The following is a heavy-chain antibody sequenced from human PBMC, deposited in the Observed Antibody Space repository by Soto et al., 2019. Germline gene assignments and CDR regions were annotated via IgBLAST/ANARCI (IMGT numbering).Heavy chain of an antibody. V-gene: IGHV4-31*03. CDR1: GGSVSSDDYS. Sequence: QVQLQESGPGLVKPSQTLSVTCTVSGGSVSSDDYSWSWIRQHPGKGLEWIGYIRDSGSTYYNPSLEGRVTISVDTSKNQFSLRLTSVTAADTAVYYCARAMAHYLDYWGQGTQVTASS. CDR3: ARAMAHYLDY. D-gene: IGHD2-8*01. CDR2: IRDSGST. J-gene: IGHJ4*02.